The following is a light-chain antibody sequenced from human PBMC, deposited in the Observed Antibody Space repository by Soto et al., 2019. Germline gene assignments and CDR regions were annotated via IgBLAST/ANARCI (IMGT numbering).Light chain of an antibody. CDR3: RQYCRSLEFA. Sequence: IQVTQSTVTLSLSPGEGSTLSCRASQSVSGNLLAWYQEKPGQAPRLLIFGASSRATGIPDRFSGSGSGTDFTLTISRRVPEDFAVYYCRQYCRSLEFAFGGGTKVDIK. J-gene: IGKJ4*01. CDR2: GAS. CDR1: QSVSGNL. V-gene: IGKV3-20*01.